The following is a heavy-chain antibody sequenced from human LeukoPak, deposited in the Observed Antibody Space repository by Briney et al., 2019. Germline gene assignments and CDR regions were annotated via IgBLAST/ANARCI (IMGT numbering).Heavy chain of an antibody. CDR1: GFTFDDYA. J-gene: IGHJ4*02. D-gene: IGHD3-22*01. Sequence: GGSLRLSCAAAGFTFDDYAMHWDRQAPGKGLEWVSLISWDGGSTYYADSVKGRFTISRDNSKNSLYLQMNSLRAEGTALYYCAKGLNYYDSSGLILNWGQGTLVTVSS. CDR3: AKGLNYYDSSGLILN. CDR2: ISWDGGST. V-gene: IGHV3-43D*03.